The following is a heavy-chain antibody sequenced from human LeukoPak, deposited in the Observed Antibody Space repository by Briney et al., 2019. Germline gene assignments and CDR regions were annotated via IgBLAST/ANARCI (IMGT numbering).Heavy chain of an antibody. V-gene: IGHV1-24*01. CDR1: GYTLTELS. D-gene: IGHD3-16*02. CDR3: ATSPPRGAIYDAYDY. J-gene: IGHJ4*02. Sequence: ASVKVSCKVSGYTLTELSMHWVRQAPGKGLEWMGGFDPEDGETIYAQKFQGRVTMTEDTSTDTAYMELSSLRSEDTAVYYCATSPPRGAIYDAYDYWGQGTLVTVSS. CDR2: FDPEDGET.